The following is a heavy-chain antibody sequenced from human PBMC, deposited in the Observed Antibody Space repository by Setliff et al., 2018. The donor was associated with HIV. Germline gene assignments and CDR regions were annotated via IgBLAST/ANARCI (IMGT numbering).Heavy chain of an antibody. CDR2: IYHSGST. J-gene: IGHJ4*02. D-gene: IGHD6-13*01. CDR3: ARHESGRSSSWSNFDY. CDR1: GYSIRSGYY. V-gene: IGHV4-38-2*01. Sequence: KTSETLSLTCAVSGYSIRSGYYWGWIRQPPGKGLEWIGSIYHSGSTYYNPSLKSRVSISVDTSKNQFSLKLSSVTAADTAVYYCARHESGRSSSWSNFDYWGQGTQVTVSS.